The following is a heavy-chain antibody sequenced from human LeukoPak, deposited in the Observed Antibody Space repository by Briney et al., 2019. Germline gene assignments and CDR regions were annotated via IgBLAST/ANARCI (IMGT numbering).Heavy chain of an antibody. D-gene: IGHD4-17*01. CDR3: ARKDDYGDYVYAFDI. CDR1: GGSISSGGYS. Sequence: SQTLSLTCAVSGGSISSGGYSWSWIRQPPGKGLEWIGYIYHSGSTYYNPSLKSRVTISVDRSKNQFSLKLSSVTAADTAVYYCARKDDYGDYVYAFDIWGQGTMVTVSS. J-gene: IGHJ3*02. CDR2: IYHSGST. V-gene: IGHV4-30-2*01.